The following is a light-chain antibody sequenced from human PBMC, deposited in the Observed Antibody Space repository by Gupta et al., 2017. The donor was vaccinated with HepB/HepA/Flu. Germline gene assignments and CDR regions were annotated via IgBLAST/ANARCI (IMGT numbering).Light chain of an antibody. CDR2: DVT. CDR3: SSYTSTSTLETG. J-gene: IGLJ2*01. Sequence: QSALTQPASVSGSPGLSITISCSGTSSDVDGYNFVSWYQQHPGKAPKLMIYDVTNRPSGVSNRFSGSKSGNTASLTISGLQAEDEADYYCSSYTSTSTLETGFGGGTKLTVL. V-gene: IGLV2-14*01. CDR1: SSDVDGYNF.